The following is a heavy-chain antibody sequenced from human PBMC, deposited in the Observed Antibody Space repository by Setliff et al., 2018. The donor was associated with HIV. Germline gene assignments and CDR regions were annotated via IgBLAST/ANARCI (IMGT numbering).Heavy chain of an antibody. D-gene: IGHD5-18*01. CDR3: ARDGYTNGYGYYYFYMDV. Sequence: ETLSLTCPVSGASISGYYWSWIRQSPGKGLEWIGFIYETGSTYYNPSLKSRVSISIDTSKNQFSLKLSSVTAADTAVYFCARDGYTNGYGYYYFYMDVWGKGTTVTVSS. CDR1: GASISGYY. V-gene: IGHV4-59*12. CDR2: IYETGST. J-gene: IGHJ6*03.